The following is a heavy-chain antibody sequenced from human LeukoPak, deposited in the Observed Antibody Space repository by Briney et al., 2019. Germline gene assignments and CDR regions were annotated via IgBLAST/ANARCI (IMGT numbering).Heavy chain of an antibody. CDR1: GFTFSSYW. Sequence: PGGSLRLSCAASGFTFSSYWMTWVRQAPGKGLEWVANIKDDGSERYYVDSVKGRFTISRDNAMNSLYLQMNSLSAEDTALYYCARWGGYRRGWYHWGQGTLVTVSS. D-gene: IGHD6-19*01. V-gene: IGHV3-7*04. J-gene: IGHJ5*02. CDR2: IKDDGSER. CDR3: ARWGGYRRGWYH.